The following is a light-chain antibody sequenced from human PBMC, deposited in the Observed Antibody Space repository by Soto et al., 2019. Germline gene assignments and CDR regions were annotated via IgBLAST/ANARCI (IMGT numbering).Light chain of an antibody. CDR1: SSDVGGYNY. CDR2: EVS. CDR3: SSYAGSNREV. Sequence: QSVLTQPPSASGSPGQSVTISCTGTSSDVGGYNYVSWYQQHPGKAPKLMIYEVSKRPSGVPDRFSGSKSGNTASLTVSGLQAEDEADYYCSSYAGSNREVFGTGTKVPS. V-gene: IGLV2-8*01. J-gene: IGLJ1*01.